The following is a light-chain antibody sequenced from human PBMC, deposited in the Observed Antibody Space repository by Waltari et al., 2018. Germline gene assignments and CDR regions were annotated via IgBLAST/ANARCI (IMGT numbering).Light chain of an antibody. Sequence: QSVLTQPPSVSGAPGQRVTISCSGTKSNIGADFDVHWYQQVPGTAPKLLLHSFSHRPSGVSDRCSGCKSGASASLVITGLQAEDEAMYYCQSYDTTLSAVVFGGGTRLTV. CDR2: SFS. CDR3: QSYDTTLSAVV. CDR1: KSNIGADFD. J-gene: IGLJ2*01. V-gene: IGLV1-40*01.